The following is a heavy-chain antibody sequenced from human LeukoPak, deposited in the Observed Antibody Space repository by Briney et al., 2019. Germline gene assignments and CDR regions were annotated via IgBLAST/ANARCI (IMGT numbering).Heavy chain of an antibody. D-gene: IGHD3-10*01. CDR2: INWNGGST. Sequence: PGGSLRLSCAASGFTFDDYGMSWVRQAPGKGLEWVSGINWNGGSTGYADSVKGRFTISRDNAKNSLYLQMNSLRAEDTAVYYCARVPVDELLWFGELLSPTGYMDVWGKGTTVTISS. CDR3: ARVPVDELLWFGELLSPTGYMDV. V-gene: IGHV3-20*04. CDR1: GFTFDDYG. J-gene: IGHJ6*03.